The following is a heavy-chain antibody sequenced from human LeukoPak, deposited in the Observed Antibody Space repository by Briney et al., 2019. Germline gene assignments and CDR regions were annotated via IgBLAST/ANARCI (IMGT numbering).Heavy chain of an antibody. CDR1: GFTFSSYG. CDR3: AKIEGKYQLANIPDS. CDR2: IRYDGSNK. J-gene: IGHJ4*02. Sequence: GGSLRLSCAASGFTFSSYGMHWVRQAPGKGLEWVAFIRYDGSNKYYADSVKGRFTISRDNSKNTLYPQMNSLRVEDTAAYYCAKIEGKYQLANIPDSWGQGTLVTVSS. V-gene: IGHV3-30*02. D-gene: IGHD2-2*01.